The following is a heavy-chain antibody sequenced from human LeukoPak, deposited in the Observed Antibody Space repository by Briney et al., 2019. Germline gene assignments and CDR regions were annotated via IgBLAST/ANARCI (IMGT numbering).Heavy chain of an antibody. CDR2: MNPNSGNT. CDR3: ARGQLGNYYYYMDV. D-gene: IGHD7-27*01. J-gene: IGHJ6*03. Sequence: ASVKVSCKASGYTFTGYYMHWVRQATGQGLEWMGWMNPNSGNTGYAQKFQGRVTITRNTSISTAYMELSSLRSEDTAVYYCARGQLGNYYYYMDVWGKGTTVTVSS. V-gene: IGHV1-8*03. CDR1: GYTFTGYY.